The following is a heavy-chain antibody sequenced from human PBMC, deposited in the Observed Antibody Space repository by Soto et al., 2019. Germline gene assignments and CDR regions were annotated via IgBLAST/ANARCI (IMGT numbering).Heavy chain of an antibody. V-gene: IGHV3-23*04. J-gene: IGHJ5*02. CDR1: GFTFGNYA. Sequence: EAQLVQSGGVVVQPGGSVPLSCAASGFTFGNYAMTWVRKAPGNGLEWVSTITGTGGTTFHADSVKGRFTISRDNSKNTVSLHMTSLRRDDTATDDWVKVEAAAGRGFHPWGQGALVTV. D-gene: IGHD6-13*01. CDR2: ITGTGGTT. CDR3: VKVEAAAGRGFHP.